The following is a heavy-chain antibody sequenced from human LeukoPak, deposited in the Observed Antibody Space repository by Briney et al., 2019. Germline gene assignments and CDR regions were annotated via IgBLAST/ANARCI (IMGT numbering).Heavy chain of an antibody. CDR3: AYDFWSGYPKY. CDR1: GFTVSSNY. CDR2: IYSGGST. J-gene: IGHJ4*02. Sequence: GGSLRLSCAASGFTVSSNYMSSVRQAPGKGLEWVSVIYSGGSTYYADSVKGRFTISRDNSKNTLYLQMNSLRAEDTAVYYCAYDFWSGYPKYWGQGTLVTVSS. D-gene: IGHD3-3*01. V-gene: IGHV3-53*01.